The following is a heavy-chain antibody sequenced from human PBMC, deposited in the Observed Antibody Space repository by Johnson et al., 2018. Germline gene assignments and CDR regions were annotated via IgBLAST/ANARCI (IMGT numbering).Heavy chain of an antibody. CDR3: ARDREERATIRVGALDI. CDR1: GFTFSSYA. D-gene: IGHD5-24*01. V-gene: IGHV3-30-3*01. Sequence: QVQLVESGGGVVQPGRSLRLSCAASGFTFSSYAMHCVRQAPGKGLEWVAVISYDGSNKYYADSVKGRFTISRDNSKNTLYLQMTSLRAEDTAVDYCARDREERATIRVGALDIWGQGTMVTVSS. J-gene: IGHJ3*02. CDR2: ISYDGSNK.